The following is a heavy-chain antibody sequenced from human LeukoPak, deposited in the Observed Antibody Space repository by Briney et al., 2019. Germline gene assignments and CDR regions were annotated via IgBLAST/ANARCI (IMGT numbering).Heavy chain of an antibody. D-gene: IGHD3-3*01. CDR3: ARVGNPLVTVFAWFDP. CDR1: GGSVSSSSSY. J-gene: IGHJ5*02. CDR2: IYYSGST. Sequence: SSETLSLTCTVSGGSVSSSSSYWGWIRQPPGKGLEWIGSIYYSGSTYYNPSLKSRVTMSVDTSTNQFSLKLSSVTAADTALYYCARVGNPLVTVFAWFDPWGQGTLVTVSS. V-gene: IGHV4-39*07.